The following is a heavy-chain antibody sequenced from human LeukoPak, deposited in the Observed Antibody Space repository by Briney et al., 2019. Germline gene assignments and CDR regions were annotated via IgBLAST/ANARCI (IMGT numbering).Heavy chain of an antibody. V-gene: IGHV4-61*02. J-gene: IGHJ6*03. Sequence: SETLSLTCTVSGGSISSGSYYWSWIRQPAGKGLEWIGRIYTSGSTNYNPSLKSRVTISVDTSKNQFSLKLSSVTAADTAVYYCARDTGITMVRGVNYYYYYYMDVWGKGTTVTVSS. CDR3: ARDTGITMVRGVNYYYYYYMDV. CDR2: IYTSGST. D-gene: IGHD3-10*01. CDR1: GGSISSGSYY.